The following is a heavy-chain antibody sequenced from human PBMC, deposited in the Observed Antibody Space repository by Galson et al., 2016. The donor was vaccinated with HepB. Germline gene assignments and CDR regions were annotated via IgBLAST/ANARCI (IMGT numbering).Heavy chain of an antibody. V-gene: IGHV4-4*02. CDR1: GDSVISNNW. J-gene: IGHJ4*02. Sequence: EPLSLTCAVSGDSVISNNWWSWVRQPPGKGLEWIGEIHHSGSSNYNPSLKSRLTMSVDKSKNQFSLRLTSVTVADAAVYYCARLSATYYVDNWGQGTLVTVSS. CDR2: IHHSGSS. CDR3: ARLSATYYVDN.